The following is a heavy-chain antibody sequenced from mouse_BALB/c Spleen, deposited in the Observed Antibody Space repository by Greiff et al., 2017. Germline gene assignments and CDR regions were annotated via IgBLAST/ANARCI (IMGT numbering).Heavy chain of an antibody. CDR2: IYPGSGNT. D-gene: IGHD1-2*01. Sequence: VKLMESGAELARPGASVKLSCKASGYTFTDYYINWVKQRTGQGLEWIGEIYPGSGNTYYNEKFKGKATLTADKSSSTAYMQLSSLTSEDSAVYFCARSITTALYFDYWGQGTTLTVSS. J-gene: IGHJ2*01. CDR3: ARSITTALYFDY. CDR1: GYTFTDYY. V-gene: IGHV1-77*01.